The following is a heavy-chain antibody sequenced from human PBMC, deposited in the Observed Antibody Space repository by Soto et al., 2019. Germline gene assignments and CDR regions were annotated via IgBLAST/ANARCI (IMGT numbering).Heavy chain of an antibody. CDR3: ASPRVAAIRTWFDP. J-gene: IGHJ5*02. V-gene: IGHV4-39*01. D-gene: IGHD2-15*01. CDR2: IYYSGST. CDR1: DGSIRGSSYY. Sequence: LETLSLTCSVADGSIRGSSYYWSWIRKPPGKGLEWIGSIYYSGSTYYNPSLKSRVTISVDTSKNQFSLKLSSVTAADTAVYYCASPRVAAIRTWFDPWGQGTLVTVSS.